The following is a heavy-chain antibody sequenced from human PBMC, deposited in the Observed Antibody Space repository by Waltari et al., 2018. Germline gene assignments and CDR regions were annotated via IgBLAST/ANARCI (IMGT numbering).Heavy chain of an antibody. CDR2: IKSKTDSGTT. J-gene: IGHJ4*02. CDR3: STYDYLCGSYRYIDY. Sequence: EVQLVESGGGLVKPGGSVRLSSAASGFTFSNDWMSWVRQAPGRGLEGFGRIKSKTDSGTTDYAEPVKGRFTISGDDSRSTLYLQMNSLKTVDTAVYYCSTYDYLCGSYRYIDYWGQGTLVTVSS. CDR1: GFTFSNDW. V-gene: IGHV3-15*01. D-gene: IGHD3-16*02.